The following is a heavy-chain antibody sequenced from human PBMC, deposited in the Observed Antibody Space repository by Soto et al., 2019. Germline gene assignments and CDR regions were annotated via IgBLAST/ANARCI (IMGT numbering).Heavy chain of an antibody. CDR2: ISGSGGST. V-gene: IGHV3-23*01. CDR3: AKGAVVRGVYDLDY. CDR1: GFTFSSYA. Sequence: EVQLLESGEGLVQPGGSLRLSCAASGFTFSSYAMNWVRQAPGKGLERVAAISGSGGSTYYADFVKGRFTISRDNSKNTLYLQMNSLRAEDMAVYYCAKGAVVRGVYDLDYWGQGALVTVSS. J-gene: IGHJ4*02. D-gene: IGHD3-10*01.